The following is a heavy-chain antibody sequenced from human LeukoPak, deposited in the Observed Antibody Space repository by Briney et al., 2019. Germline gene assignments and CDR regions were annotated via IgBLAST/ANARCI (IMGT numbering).Heavy chain of an antibody. D-gene: IGHD3-16*02. Sequence: PGGSLRLSCAASGFTFDDYGMSWVRQAPGKGLEWVSGISWNSGSIVYADSVKGRFTISRDNAENSLYLQMNSLRAEDTALYYCAKSLRAGVNGNDYVWGSYRPQSGFGYWGQGTLVTVSS. J-gene: IGHJ4*02. CDR1: GFTFDDYG. CDR2: ISWNSGSI. V-gene: IGHV3-9*01. CDR3: AKSLRAGVNGNDYVWGSYRPQSGFGY.